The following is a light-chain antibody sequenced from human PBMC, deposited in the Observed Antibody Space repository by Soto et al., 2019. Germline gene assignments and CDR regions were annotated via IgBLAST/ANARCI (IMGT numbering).Light chain of an antibody. J-gene: IGLJ2*01. V-gene: IGLV1-40*01. CDR3: QSYDSSLSVDVV. CDR2: GNS. CDR1: SSNIGAGYD. Sequence: QSVLTQPPSVSGAPGQRVTISCTGSSSNIGAGYDVHWYQQLPGTAPKLLIYGNSNRPSGVPDRFSGSKSGTSASLAITGLQAEDEADCYCQSYDSSLSVDVVFGGGTKLTVL.